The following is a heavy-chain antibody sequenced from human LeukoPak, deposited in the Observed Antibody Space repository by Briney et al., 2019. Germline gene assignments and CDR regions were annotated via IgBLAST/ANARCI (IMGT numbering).Heavy chain of an antibody. CDR3: ARAVGSGGYDNFDY. D-gene: IGHD5-12*01. CDR1: GFTFSSYE. CDR2: ISSSGSTI. J-gene: IGHJ4*02. Sequence: GGSLRLXCAASGFTFSSYEMNWVRQAPGKGLEWVSYISSSGSTIYYADSVKGRFTISRDNAKNSLYLQMNSLRAEDTAVYYCARAVGSGGYDNFDYWGQGTLVTVSS. V-gene: IGHV3-48*03.